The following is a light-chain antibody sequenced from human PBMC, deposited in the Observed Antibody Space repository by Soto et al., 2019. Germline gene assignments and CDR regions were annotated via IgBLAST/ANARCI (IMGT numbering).Light chain of an antibody. V-gene: IGKV3-15*01. CDR2: DAS. J-gene: IGKJ4*01. Sequence: IVMTQTPATLSVSPGEKVTLSCRASQSVSYHVAWYQQKPGQTPRLVMYDASSRASGIPARFSGSRSGTEFSHTISSLQSEDFGVYYCQQYNSWLTFGGGTKVDIK. CDR3: QQYNSWLT. CDR1: QSVSYH.